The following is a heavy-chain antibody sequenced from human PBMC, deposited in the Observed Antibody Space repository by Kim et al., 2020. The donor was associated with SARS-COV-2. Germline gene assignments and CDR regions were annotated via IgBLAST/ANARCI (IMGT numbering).Heavy chain of an antibody. Sequence: GGSLRLSCAASGFTVSSNYMSWVRQAPGKGLEWVSVSSSGGSTYYADSVKGRFTISRDNSKNTLYLQMNSLRAEDTAVYYCASPREGVYCSGGSCYDYYYYGMDVWGQGTTVTVSS. CDR3: ASPREGVYCSGGSCYDYYYYGMDV. V-gene: IGHV3-53*01. J-gene: IGHJ6*02. CDR2: SSSGGST. D-gene: IGHD2-15*01. CDR1: GFTVSSNY.